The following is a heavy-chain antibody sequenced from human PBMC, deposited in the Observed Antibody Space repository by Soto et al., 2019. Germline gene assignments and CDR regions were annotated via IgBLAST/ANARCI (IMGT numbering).Heavy chain of an antibody. V-gene: IGHV3-23*01. J-gene: IGHJ4*02. CDR2: ISGSGGST. CDR1: GFTFSSYA. D-gene: IGHD6-13*01. Sequence: GGSLRLSCAASGFTFSSYAMSWVRQAPGKGLEWVSAISGSGGSTYYADSVKGRFTISRDNSKNTLYLQMNCLRAEDTAVYYCAKDTSSSWYPFDYWGQGTLVTVSS. CDR3: AKDTSSSWYPFDY.